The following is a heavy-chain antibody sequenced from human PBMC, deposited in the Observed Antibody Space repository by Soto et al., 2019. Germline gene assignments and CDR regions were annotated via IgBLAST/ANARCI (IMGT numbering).Heavy chain of an antibody. V-gene: IGHV1-2*04. CDR2: INPKSGGA. Sequence: GASVKVSCKASGYIFTGYYIHWVRQAPGQGLEWMGWINPKSGGANIAQKFQGWVTLTRDTSISTTYMEVNRLRSNDTAVYYCVRDYYDGSASYSFEIWGPGTMVTVSS. J-gene: IGHJ3*02. CDR3: VRDYYDGSASYSFEI. D-gene: IGHD3-16*01. CDR1: GYIFTGYY.